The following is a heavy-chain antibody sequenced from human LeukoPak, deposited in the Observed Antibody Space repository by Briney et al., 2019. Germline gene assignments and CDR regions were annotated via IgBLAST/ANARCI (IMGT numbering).Heavy chain of an antibody. CDR2: VYSSGFT. J-gene: IGHJ4*02. V-gene: IGHV4-4*09. CDR3: ARYYCSDGTCRYFDY. CDR1: GGSINGYF. D-gene: IGHD2-8*01. Sequence: SETLSLTCTVSGGSINGYFWSWIRQPPGKGLQWIGFVYSSGFTNHNPSLKSRVSISLDTSKTQFSLELSSVTAADTAMYYCARYYCSDGTCRYFDYWGQGTVVTVSS.